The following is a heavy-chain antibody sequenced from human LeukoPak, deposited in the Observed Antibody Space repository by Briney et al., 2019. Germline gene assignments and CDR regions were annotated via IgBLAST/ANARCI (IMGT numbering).Heavy chain of an antibody. CDR3: AKKYYYDGSGSFPHDAFDI. J-gene: IGHJ3*02. CDR2: INQEESEK. Sequence: GGSLRLSCAASGFTFSGYWMSWVRQAAGKGLEWVANINQEESEKYYMDSVKGRFTISRDNAKNSLYLEMNSLRAEDTAVYYCAKKYYYDGSGSFPHDAFDIWGQGTMVTVSS. D-gene: IGHD3-22*01. V-gene: IGHV3-7*02. CDR1: GFTFSGYW.